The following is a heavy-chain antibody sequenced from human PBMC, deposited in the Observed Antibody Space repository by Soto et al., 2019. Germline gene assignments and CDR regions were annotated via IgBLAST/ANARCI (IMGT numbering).Heavy chain of an antibody. J-gene: IGHJ4*02. CDR2: ISSSGSTI. Sequence: GGSLRLSCAASGFTFSDYYMSWIRQAPGKGLEWVSYISSSGSTIYYADSVKGRFTISRDNAKNSLYLQMNSLRAEDTAVYYCAREQYDSSGFPNYFDYWGQGTLVTVSS. CDR3: AREQYDSSGFPNYFDY. D-gene: IGHD3-22*01. V-gene: IGHV3-11*01. CDR1: GFTFSDYY.